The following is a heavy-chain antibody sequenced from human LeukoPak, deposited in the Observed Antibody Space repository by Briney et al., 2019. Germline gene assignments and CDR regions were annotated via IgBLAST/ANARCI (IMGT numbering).Heavy chain of an antibody. D-gene: IGHD3-3*01. CDR1: GFTFSNAW. V-gene: IGHV3-15*01. J-gene: IGHJ6*03. Sequence: GGSLRLSCAASGFTFSNAWMSWVRQAPGKGLEWVGRIKSKTDGGTTDYAAPVKGRFTISRDDSKNTLYLQMNSLRAEDTAVYYCAKDGDDDFWSGNYYYYYMDVWGKGTTVTVSS. CDR3: AKDGDDDFWSGNYYYYYMDV. CDR2: IKSKTDGGTT.